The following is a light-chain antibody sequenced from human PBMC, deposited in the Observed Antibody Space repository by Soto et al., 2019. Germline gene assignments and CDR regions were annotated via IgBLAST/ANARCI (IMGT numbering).Light chain of an antibody. CDR3: QQYGRSPPWFT. CDR1: QSVSSSY. Sequence: EIVLTQSPGTLSLSPGERATLSCRASQSVSSSYLAWYQQKPGQAPRLLIYGASSRATGIPDRFSGSGSGTDFTLTISRLEPEDFAVYYCQQYGRSPPWFTFGPGTKVDIK. CDR2: GAS. V-gene: IGKV3-20*01. J-gene: IGKJ3*01.